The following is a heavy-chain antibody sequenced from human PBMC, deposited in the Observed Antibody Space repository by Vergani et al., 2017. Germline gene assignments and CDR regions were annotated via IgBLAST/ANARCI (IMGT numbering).Heavy chain of an antibody. CDR3: ARAGYSYDTGYYFDY. J-gene: IGHJ4*02. CDR1: GGSINTGAYY. Sequence: QVQLQESGPRLVRPSQTLSLTCTVSGGSINTGAYYWSWIRPPAGKGLEWIGRVYTSGMTNYNPSLKSRVTILVDRSKSQLSLKLTSVTAGDTAVYFCARAGYSYDTGYYFDYWGQGTLVTVSS. CDR2: VYTSGMT. V-gene: IGHV4-61*02. D-gene: IGHD5-18*01.